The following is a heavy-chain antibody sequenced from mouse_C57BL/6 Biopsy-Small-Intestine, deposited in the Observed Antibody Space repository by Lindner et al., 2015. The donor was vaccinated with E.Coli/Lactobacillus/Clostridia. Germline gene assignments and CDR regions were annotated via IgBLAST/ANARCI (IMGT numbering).Heavy chain of an antibody. CDR2: IDPANGNT. CDR1: GFNIKDDY. Sequence: VQLQESGAELVRPGASVRFSCTASGFNIKDDYMHWVKQRPEQGLEWIGRIDPANGNTKYAPKFQGKATITADTSSNTAYLQLSSLTPEDTAVYYCTTTNFGVFAYWGPRDSGHCLY. J-gene: IGHJ3*01. CDR3: TTTNFGVFAY. V-gene: IGHV14-4*01. D-gene: IGHD4-1*01.